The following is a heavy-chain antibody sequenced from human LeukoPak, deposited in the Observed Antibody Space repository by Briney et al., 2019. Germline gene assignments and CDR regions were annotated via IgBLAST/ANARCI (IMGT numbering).Heavy chain of an antibody. V-gene: IGHV3-21*01. CDR3: ARDRGTSFDI. D-gene: IGHD3-10*01. J-gene: IGHJ3*02. Sequence: PGGSLRLSCAASGFTFSNYAMSWVRQAPGKGLEWVISGSGSNTYYADSVKGRFTISRDNAKNSLYLQMNSLRAEDTAVYYCARDRGTSFDIWGQGTMVTVSS. CDR2: SGSGSNT. CDR1: GFTFSNYA.